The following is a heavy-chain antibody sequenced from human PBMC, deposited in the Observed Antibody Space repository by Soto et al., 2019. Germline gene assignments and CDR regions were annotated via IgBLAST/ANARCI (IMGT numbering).Heavy chain of an antibody. J-gene: IGHJ1*01. Sequence: GGSLRLSCGAGGFTFSSYWMSWVRQAPGKALECVANIQHDGRETFYVDSVKGRFTISRDNSNNTLYLQMDRLGVEDTAVYYCVKDESINWYSGHSRHWGQGTLVTVSS. CDR3: VKDESINWYSGHSRH. V-gene: IGHV3-7*03. CDR2: IQHDGRET. CDR1: GFTFSSYW. D-gene: IGHD6-13*01.